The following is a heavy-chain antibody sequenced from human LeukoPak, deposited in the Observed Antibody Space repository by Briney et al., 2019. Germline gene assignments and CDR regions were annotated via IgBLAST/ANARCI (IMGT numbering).Heavy chain of an antibody. Sequence: PGGSLRLSCAASDFSFSNYGMRWVRQAPGKGLEWVAVILYDGNNKHYAESVKGRFTISRDNSNNMLYLQMNSLRPEDTAVYYCAKDRLFGSGLNGPHYYYGMDVWGQGTTVTVSS. J-gene: IGHJ6*02. D-gene: IGHD1-26*01. CDR1: DFSFSNYG. CDR3: AKDRLFGSGLNGPHYYYGMDV. CDR2: ILYDGNNK. V-gene: IGHV3-30*18.